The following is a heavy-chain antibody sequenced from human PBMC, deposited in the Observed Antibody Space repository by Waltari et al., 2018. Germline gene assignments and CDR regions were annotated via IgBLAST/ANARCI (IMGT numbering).Heavy chain of an antibody. V-gene: IGHV3-23*01. CDR1: GFTFNYYA. CDR2: VSGRGDAT. CDR3: TRLGPGYSSSWAPFDH. D-gene: IGHD5-18*01. J-gene: IGHJ4*02. Sequence: EVQLLESGGNLVQPGGSLRLSCAASGFTFNYYAMGWVRQAPGKGLEWGSMVSGRGDATYNADAVKGRLTISRDNSESTLFLHMANLRAEDTAVYFCTRLGPGYSSSWAPFDHWGRGALVTVSS.